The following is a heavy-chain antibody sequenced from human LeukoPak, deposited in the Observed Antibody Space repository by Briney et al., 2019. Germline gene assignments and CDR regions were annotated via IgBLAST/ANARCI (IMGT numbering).Heavy chain of an antibody. CDR2: SNRHGATT. CDR1: GFSISAHY. V-gene: IGHV3-11*04. J-gene: IGHJ4*02. CDR3: ASTFPYCGGGSCAL. Sequence: GGSLRLSCAASGFSISAHYMSWIRQAPGKGLEWISYSNRHGATTYFADSVKGRFTFSRDNAKNSLYLQMNSLRAEDTAIYYCASTFPYCGGGSCALGGQGTLVTVSS. D-gene: IGHD2-15*01.